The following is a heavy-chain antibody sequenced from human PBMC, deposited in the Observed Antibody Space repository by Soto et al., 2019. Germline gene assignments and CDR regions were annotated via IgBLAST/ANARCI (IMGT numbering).Heavy chain of an antibody. D-gene: IGHD3-10*01. V-gene: IGHV3-23*01. J-gene: IGHJ6*02. CDR2: ISGSGGST. CDR3: AKDRQPIYYGSGSLMDV. Sequence: WGSLRLSCAASGFTFSSYAMSWVRQAPGKGLEWVSAISGSGGSTYYADSVKGRFTISRDNSKNTLYLQMNSLRAEDTAVYYCAKDRQPIYYGSGSLMDVWGQGTTVTVSS. CDR1: GFTFSSYA.